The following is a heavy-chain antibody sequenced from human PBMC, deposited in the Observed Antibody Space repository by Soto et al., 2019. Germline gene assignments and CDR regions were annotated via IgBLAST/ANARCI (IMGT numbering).Heavy chain of an antibody. CDR2: TRNKANSYTT. D-gene: IGHD3-9*01. Sequence: PGGSLRLSCAASGFTLSDLYMDWVRQAPGKGLEWVGRTRNKANSYTTEYAASVKGRFTISRDDSKNSVYLQMNSLKTEDTAVYYCALNYDILTGLDIWGQGTMVTVSS. J-gene: IGHJ3*02. CDR1: GFTLSDLY. V-gene: IGHV3-72*01. CDR3: ALNYDILTGLDI.